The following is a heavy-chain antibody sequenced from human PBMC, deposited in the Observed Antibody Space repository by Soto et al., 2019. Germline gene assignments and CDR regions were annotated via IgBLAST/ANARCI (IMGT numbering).Heavy chain of an antibody. D-gene: IGHD4-17*01. CDR1: GGSISRYN. CDR2: IYYSGST. J-gene: IGHJ4*02. Sequence: SKTLSITCTVYGGSISRYNWSWIRQPPGRGLEWIGYIYYSGSTNYNPSLKSRVTISVDTSKNQFSLKLSSVTAADTAVYYCASSDYGCNISYWGQGPLVTVS. V-gene: IGHV4-59*08. CDR3: ASSDYGCNISY.